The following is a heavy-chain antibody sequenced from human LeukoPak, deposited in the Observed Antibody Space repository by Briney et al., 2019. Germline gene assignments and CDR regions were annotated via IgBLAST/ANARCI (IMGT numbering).Heavy chain of an antibody. V-gene: IGHV4-34*01. Sequence: SETLSLTCTVSGGSISSYYWSWIRQPPGKGLEWIGEINHSGSTNYNPSLKSRVTISVDTSKNQFSLKLSSVTAADTAVYYCARAYDYYDSSGLHFDIWGQGTMVTVSS. J-gene: IGHJ3*02. CDR2: INHSGST. D-gene: IGHD3-22*01. CDR1: GGSISSYY. CDR3: ARAYDYYDSSGLHFDI.